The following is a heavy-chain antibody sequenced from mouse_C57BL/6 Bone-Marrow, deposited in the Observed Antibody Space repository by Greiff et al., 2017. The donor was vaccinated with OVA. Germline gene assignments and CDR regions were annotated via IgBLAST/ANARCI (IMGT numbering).Heavy chain of an antibody. CDR1: GFTFSDYY. Sequence: EVMLVESEGGLVQPGSSMKLSCTASGFTFSDYYMAWVRQVPEKGLEWVANINYDGSSTYYLDSLKSRFIISRDNAKNILYLQMSSLKSEDTATYYCARGGQLSWFAYWGQGTLVTVSA. J-gene: IGHJ3*01. CDR3: ARGGQLSWFAY. CDR2: INYDGSST. V-gene: IGHV5-16*01. D-gene: IGHD6-1*01.